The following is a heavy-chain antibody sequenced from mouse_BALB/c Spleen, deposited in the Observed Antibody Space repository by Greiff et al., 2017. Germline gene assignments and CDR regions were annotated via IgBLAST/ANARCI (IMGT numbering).Heavy chain of an antibody. CDR2: IYPGDGDT. V-gene: IGHV1-80*01. CDR3: ARPYDYDDGPFAY. Sequence: QVQLKESGAELVRPGSSVKISCKASGYAFSSYWMNWVKQRPGQGLEWIGQIYPGDGDTNYNGKFKGKATLTADKSSSTAYMQLSSLTSEDSAVYFCARPYDYDDGPFAYWGQGTLVTVSA. D-gene: IGHD2-4*01. J-gene: IGHJ3*01. CDR1: GYAFSSYW.